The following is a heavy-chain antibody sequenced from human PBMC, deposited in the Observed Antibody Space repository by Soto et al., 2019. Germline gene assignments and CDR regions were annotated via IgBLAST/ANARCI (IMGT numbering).Heavy chain of an antibody. V-gene: IGHV3-9*01. Sequence: GGSLRLSCAASGFIFNDYAMHWVRQAPGKGPEWVSGIGWKRDSIGYADSVKGRFTISRDNAKNSLYLQMNSLRAEDTALYYCAKVVAAGTWALDSWGQGTPVTVSS. CDR2: IGWKRDSI. D-gene: IGHD6-13*01. CDR1: GFIFNDYA. CDR3: AKVVAAGTWALDS. J-gene: IGHJ4*02.